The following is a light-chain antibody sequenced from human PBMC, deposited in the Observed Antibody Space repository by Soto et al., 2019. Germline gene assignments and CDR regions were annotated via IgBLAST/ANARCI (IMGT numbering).Light chain of an antibody. CDR2: DAS. CDR3: QKCYMGWT. J-gene: IGKJ1*01. Sequence: DVQMTQSPSTLSASVGDRVTITCRASQSISSWLAWYQQKPGKAPKLLIYDASNLESGGPSRFRGTGSGTEFTFSITSLQQEYFGTYYCQKCYMGWTVGQGTKGDSK. CDR1: QSISSW. V-gene: IGKV1-5*01.